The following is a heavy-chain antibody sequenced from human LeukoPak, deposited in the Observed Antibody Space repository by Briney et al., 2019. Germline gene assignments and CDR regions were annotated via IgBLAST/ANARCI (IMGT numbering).Heavy chain of an antibody. J-gene: IGHJ4*02. V-gene: IGHV3-30*03. D-gene: IGHD2-21*02. CDR2: ISYDGSNK. CDR3: AWLLAYCGGDCYGGFDY. CDR1: GFTFSSYG. Sequence: PGGSLRLSCAASGFTFSSYGMHWVRQAPGKGLECVAVISYDGSNKYYADSVKGRFTISRDNSKNTLYLQMNSLRAEDTAVYYCAWLLAYCGGDCYGGFDYWGQGTLVTVSS.